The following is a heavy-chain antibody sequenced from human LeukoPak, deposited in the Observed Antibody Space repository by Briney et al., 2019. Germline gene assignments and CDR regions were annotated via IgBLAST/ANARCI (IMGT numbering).Heavy chain of an antibody. J-gene: IGHJ4*02. D-gene: IGHD4-23*01. V-gene: IGHV3-23*01. CDR2: ISGSGGST. CDR3: AKEQTTVITPAFDC. CDR1: GVTFSSDG. Sequence: GRSLRPSCAASGVTFSSDGMSWVRQAPGKGLEWGSAISGSGGSTYYADSGKGPFTISRDNSKNTLYLQMNSLRAEDTAVYYCAKEQTTVITPAFDCWGQGTLVTVSS.